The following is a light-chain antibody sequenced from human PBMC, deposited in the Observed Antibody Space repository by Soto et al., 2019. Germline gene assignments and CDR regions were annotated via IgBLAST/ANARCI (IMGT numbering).Light chain of an antibody. V-gene: IGKV3D-15*01. J-gene: IGKJ1*01. CDR2: ATS. CDR3: QQYNNYART. CDR1: QSVSSRY. Sequence: SYSPAPVSLFTWGRATLSCRASQSVSSRYLAWYQQKPGQAPRPLIYATSSWATDVPDRFSGSGSGTEFTLTISSLQSEDFAVYYCQQYNNYARTFGQGTKVDIK.